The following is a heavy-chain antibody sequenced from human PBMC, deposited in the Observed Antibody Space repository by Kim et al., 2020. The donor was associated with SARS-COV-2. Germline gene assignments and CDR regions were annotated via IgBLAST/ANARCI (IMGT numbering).Heavy chain of an antibody. V-gene: IGHV1-2*02. D-gene: IGHD1-26*01. CDR3: ARVRRSIVGAIFGWDAFDI. CDR1: GYTFTGYY. Sequence: ASVKVSCKASGYTFTGYYMHWVRQAPGQGLEWMGWINPNSGGTNYAQKFQGRVTMTGDTSISTAYMELSRLRSDDTAVYYCARVRRSIVGAIFGWDAFDIWGQGTMVTVSS. J-gene: IGHJ3*02. CDR2: INPNSGGT.